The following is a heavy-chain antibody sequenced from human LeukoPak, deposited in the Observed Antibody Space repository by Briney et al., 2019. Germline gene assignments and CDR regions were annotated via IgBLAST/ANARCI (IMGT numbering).Heavy chain of an antibody. Sequence: PGGSLRLSCAASGFTFSSFGMSWVRQAPGKGLEWVSAISGSGGSTSYADSVKGRFTISRDNSKNTLYLQMNSLRAEDTAVYYCAKCILTGYYKGYMDVWGKGTTVTISS. CDR2: ISGSGGST. V-gene: IGHV3-23*01. CDR1: GFTFSSFG. CDR3: AKCILTGYYKGYMDV. J-gene: IGHJ6*03. D-gene: IGHD3-9*01.